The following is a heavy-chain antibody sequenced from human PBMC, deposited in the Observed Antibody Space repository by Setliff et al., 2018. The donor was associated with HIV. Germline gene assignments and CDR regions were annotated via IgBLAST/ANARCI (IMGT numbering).Heavy chain of an antibody. CDR3: AKDINGYGTGYFDY. Sequence: GGSLRLSCAASGFTFSTYGMQWVRQAPGKGLEWVAFIRYDGSNQYYADSVKGRFTISRDNAKNSLYLQMNSLRAEDMALYYCAKDINGYGTGYFDYWGQGTLVTVSS. CDR2: IRYDGSNQ. CDR1: GFTFSTYG. J-gene: IGHJ4*02. V-gene: IGHV3-30*02. D-gene: IGHD5-18*01.